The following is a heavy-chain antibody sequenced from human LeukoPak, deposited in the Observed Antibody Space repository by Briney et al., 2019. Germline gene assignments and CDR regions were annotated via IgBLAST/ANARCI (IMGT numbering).Heavy chain of an antibody. CDR1: GSTFSSYA. Sequence: QAGGSLRLSCAASGSTFSSYAMSWVRQAPGKGLEWVSIIFGNGDTTYYADSVKGRYTVSRDNSKDTLYLQMNDLRPDDTAIYYCAKRNTMVRGGPCFDYWGQGLLVTVSS. D-gene: IGHD3-10*01. V-gene: IGHV3-23*01. J-gene: IGHJ4*02. CDR2: IFGNGDTT. CDR3: AKRNTMVRGGPCFDY.